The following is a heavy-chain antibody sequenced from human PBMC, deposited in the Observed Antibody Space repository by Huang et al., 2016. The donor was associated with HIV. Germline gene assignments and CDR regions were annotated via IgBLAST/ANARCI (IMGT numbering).Heavy chain of an antibody. CDR3: AKSSAWYPPYYFDY. V-gene: IGHV3-23*01. CDR2: LMVGGGTT. CDR1: GFTFSSDA. J-gene: IGHJ4*02. D-gene: IGHD6-19*01. Sequence: EVQLLESGGGLVQPGGSLRLSCAASGFTFSSDAMSWFRRAPGKGLGCVPGLMVGGGTTYSADSVKGRFTISRDNSKNTLYLQMNSLRAEDTAVYFCAKSSAWYPPYYFDYWGQGTLVTVSS.